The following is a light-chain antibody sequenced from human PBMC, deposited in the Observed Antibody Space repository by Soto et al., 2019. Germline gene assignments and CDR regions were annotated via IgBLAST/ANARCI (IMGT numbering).Light chain of an antibody. CDR3: QQYYSTPYT. Sequence: FVMTQSPDSLAVFLGETATINCKSSQSVLYSCDNQNYLAWYQQKPGQPPKLLIYWASTREFGVPARFSGSGSGTDFTLTISSLQAEDVAIYYCQQYYSTPYTFGQGSKLEI. J-gene: IGKJ2*01. CDR1: QSVLYSCDNQNY. CDR2: WAS. V-gene: IGKV4-1*01.